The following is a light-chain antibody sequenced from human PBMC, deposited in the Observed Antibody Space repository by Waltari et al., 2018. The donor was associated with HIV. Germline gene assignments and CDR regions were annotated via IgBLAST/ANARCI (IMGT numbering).Light chain of an antibody. CDR2: DVS. J-gene: IGLJ1*01. V-gene: IGLV2-14*03. CDR1: SSDIGGYNY. Sequence: QSALTQPASVSGSPGQSITISCTGTSSDIGGYNYVSWYQQHPGKAPKLMISDVSHRPSGVSNRFSGSKSGNTASLTISWLQAEDEADYYCSSYTSSSTLGVFGSGTKVTVL. CDR3: SSYTSSSTLGV.